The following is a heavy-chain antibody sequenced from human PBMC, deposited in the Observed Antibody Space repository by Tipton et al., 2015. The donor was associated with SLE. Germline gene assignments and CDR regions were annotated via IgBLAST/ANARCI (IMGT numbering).Heavy chain of an antibody. CDR2: ISGSGAST. CDR1: GFTFSSYA. D-gene: IGHD6-19*01. Sequence: GSLRLSCAASGFTFSSYAMSWVRQAPGKGLEWVSAISGSGASTYYADSVRGRFTISRDNFKNTLYLQMNSLRAEDTAAYYCAKFIKAILVAGTDYWGQGTLVTVSS. J-gene: IGHJ4*02. CDR3: AKFIKAILVAGTDY. V-gene: IGHV3-23*01.